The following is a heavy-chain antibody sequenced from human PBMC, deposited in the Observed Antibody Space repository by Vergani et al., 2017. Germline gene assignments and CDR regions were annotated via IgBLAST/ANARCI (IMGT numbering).Heavy chain of an antibody. CDR2: IQFDGSNQ. CDR3: AKHFRGCVMDY. V-gene: IGHV3-30*02. CDR1: GFTLRNYY. Sequence: QVQLVESGGGVVQRGGSLRLSCATSGFTLRNYYMQWLRQGPGKGLEFVSFIQFDGSNQYYADPVKGRFTLSRDFSQNTLYLQLNSLRTTDTATYYCAKHFRGCVMDYWGQGSKVIVSS. D-gene: IGHD2-21*01. J-gene: IGHJ4*02.